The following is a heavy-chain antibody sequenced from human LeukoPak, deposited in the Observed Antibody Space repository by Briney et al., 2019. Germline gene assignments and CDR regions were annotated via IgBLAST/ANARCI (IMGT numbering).Heavy chain of an antibody. CDR2: TSRYNGDT. D-gene: IGHD6-19*01. CDR3: ARDYIAPYSSGWYPDY. Sequence: ASVTVSCKASGYSFTSYAISWLRQAPGQGLEWMGWTSRYNGDTKYAQKVQGRVTMTTDTSTSTAYMDLRNLRSDDTAVYYCARDYIAPYSSGWYPDYWGQGTLVTVSS. V-gene: IGHV1-18*04. J-gene: IGHJ4*02. CDR1: GYSFTSYA.